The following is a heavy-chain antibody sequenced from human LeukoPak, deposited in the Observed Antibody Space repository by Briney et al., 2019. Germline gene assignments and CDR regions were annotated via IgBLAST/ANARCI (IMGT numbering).Heavy chain of an antibody. CDR2: ISYDGNDK. V-gene: IGHV3-30*18. J-gene: IGHJ4*02. CDR3: AKFNSPYGSGSFYDY. CDR1: GFTFNNYG. Sequence: PGRSLRLSCAASGFTFNNYGMHWVRQAPGKGLQWVAVISYDGNDKSYSDSEKGRFTISRDNSKNTLYLQMNSLRAEDTAVYYCAKFNSPYGSGSFYDYWGQGTLVTVSS. D-gene: IGHD3-10*01.